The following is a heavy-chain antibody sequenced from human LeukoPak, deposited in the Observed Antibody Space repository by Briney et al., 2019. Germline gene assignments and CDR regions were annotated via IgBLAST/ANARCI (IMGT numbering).Heavy chain of an antibody. CDR3: ARLLSFLEIQGTN. Sequence: GGALKVSCKDSRYSLTKFWICLGCQMPGEGVEWVGIIYPGDSDTRYSPSFQGQVTISADKSICTAYLQWRSLKASDTAMYYCARLLSFLEIQGTNWGQGTLVTVSS. CDR1: RYSLTKFW. J-gene: IGHJ4*02. D-gene: IGHD3-3*01. CDR2: IYPGDSDT. V-gene: IGHV5-51*01.